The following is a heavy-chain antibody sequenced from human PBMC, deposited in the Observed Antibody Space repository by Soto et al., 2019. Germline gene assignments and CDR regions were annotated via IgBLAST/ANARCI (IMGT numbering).Heavy chain of an antibody. D-gene: IGHD6-13*01. CDR2: ISSSSSYI. V-gene: IGHV3-21*01. CDR3: ARDYIAAAGSFDY. J-gene: IGHJ4*02. CDR1: GFTFSSYS. Sequence: GGSLRLSCAASGFTFSSYSMNWVRQAPGKGLEWVSSISSSSSYIYYADSVKGRFTISRDNAKNSLYLQMNSLRAEDTAVYYCARDYIAAAGSFDYWGQGTLVTVPQ.